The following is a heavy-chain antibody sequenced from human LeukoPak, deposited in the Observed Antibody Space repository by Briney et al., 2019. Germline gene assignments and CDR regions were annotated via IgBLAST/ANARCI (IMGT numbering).Heavy chain of an antibody. D-gene: IGHD2-2*01. J-gene: IGHJ4*02. CDR1: GFTFSSYA. CDR3: ANGPKMRIVVVPAAIGY. Sequence: GGSLRLSCAASGFTFSSYAMSWVRQAPGKGLEWVSVISASGGRTSYADSVKGRFTVSRDNSKNTLYLQMNSLRAEDTAVYYCANGPKMRIVVVPAAIGYWGQGTLVTVSS. V-gene: IGHV3-23*01. CDR2: ISASGGRT.